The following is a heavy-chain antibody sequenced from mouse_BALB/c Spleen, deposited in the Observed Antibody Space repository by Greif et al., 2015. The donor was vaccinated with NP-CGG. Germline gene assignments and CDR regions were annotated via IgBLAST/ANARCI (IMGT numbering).Heavy chain of an antibody. Sequence: EVKVVESGGGLVQPGGSRKLSCAASGFTFSSFGMHWVRQAPEKGLEWVAHISSGSSTIYYADTVKGRFTISRDNPKNTLFLQMTSLRSEDTAMYYCARTTVVAYYALDYCGQGTSVTVSS. J-gene: IGHJ4*01. CDR1: GFTFSSFG. V-gene: IGHV5-17*02. D-gene: IGHD1-1*01. CDR3: ARTTVVAYYALDY. CDR2: ISSGSSTI.